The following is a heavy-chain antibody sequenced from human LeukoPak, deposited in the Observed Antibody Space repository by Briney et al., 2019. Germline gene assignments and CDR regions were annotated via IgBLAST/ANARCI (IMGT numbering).Heavy chain of an antibody. CDR3: ARDLGYDSRYAFDI. V-gene: IGHV4-31*03. J-gene: IGHJ3*02. CDR1: GGSISSGGYY. CDR2: IYYSGST. Sequence: PSQTLSLTCTVSGGSISSGGYYWSWIRQHPGKGLEWIGYIYYSGSTYYNPSLKSRVTISADTSKNQFSLKLSSVTAADTAVYYCARDLGYDSRYAFDIWGQGTMVTVSS. D-gene: IGHD3-22*01.